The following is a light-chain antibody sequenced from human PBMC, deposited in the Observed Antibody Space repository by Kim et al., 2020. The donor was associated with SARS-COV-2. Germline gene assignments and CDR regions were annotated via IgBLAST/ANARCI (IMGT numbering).Light chain of an antibody. CDR2: NDN. CDR1: SSNVGLHF. Sequence: LTQPPSTSGTPGQRVTISCSGSSSNVGLHFVNWYQQLPGTAPKVFIYNDNQRPSGVPDRFSGSRSGTSASLAISGLQSEDEADYYCATWDVSLNGWVFGGGTQLTVL. V-gene: IGLV1-44*01. J-gene: IGLJ3*02. CDR3: ATWDVSLNGWV.